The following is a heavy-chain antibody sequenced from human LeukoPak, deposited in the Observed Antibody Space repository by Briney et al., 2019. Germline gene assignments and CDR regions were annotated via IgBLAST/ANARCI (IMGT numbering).Heavy chain of an antibody. CDR3: ARGVEPLAANTLAY. V-gene: IGHV3-53*01. D-gene: IGHD1-14*01. CDR2: LYSDGNT. CDR1: GFTVITND. J-gene: IGHJ4*02. Sequence: PGGSLRLSCAASGFTVITNDMTSVRPAPGKGLEWVSVLYSDGNTKYADSVQGRFTISRDNSKNTLYLEMNSQSPDDTAVYYCARGVEPLAANTLAYWGQGTLVTVSS.